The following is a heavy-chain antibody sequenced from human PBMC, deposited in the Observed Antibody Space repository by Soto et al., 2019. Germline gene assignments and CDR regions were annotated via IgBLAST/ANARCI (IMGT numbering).Heavy chain of an antibody. CDR2: IYYSGST. J-gene: IGHJ4*02. CDR3: ARRYIVGANFDY. V-gene: IGHV4-39*01. D-gene: IGHD1-26*01. Sequence: QLQLQESGPGLVKPSETLSLTCTVSGGSISSSSYYWGWIRQPPGKGLEWIGSIYYSGSTYYNPSLKSRVTISVDTSKNQFSLKLSSVTAADTAVYYCARRYIVGANFDYWGQGTLVTVSS. CDR1: GGSISSSSYY.